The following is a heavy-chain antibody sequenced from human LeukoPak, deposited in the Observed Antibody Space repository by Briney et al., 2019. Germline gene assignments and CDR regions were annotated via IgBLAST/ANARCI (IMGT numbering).Heavy chain of an antibody. CDR3: ARGRQWLPPNWFDP. CDR2: IYYSGSA. Sequence: PSETLSLTCTVSGASLTSYYWSWIRQPPGKGLEWIGYIYYSGSANYNPSLKSRVTISVDTSKNQLSLKLTSVTAADTAVYYCARGRQWLPPNWFDPWGQGTLVTVSS. J-gene: IGHJ5*02. D-gene: IGHD6-19*01. CDR1: GASLTSYY. V-gene: IGHV4-59*01.